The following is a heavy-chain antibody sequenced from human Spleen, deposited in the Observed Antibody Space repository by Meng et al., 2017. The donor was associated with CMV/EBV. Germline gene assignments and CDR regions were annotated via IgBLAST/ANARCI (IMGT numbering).Heavy chain of an antibody. D-gene: IGHD5-18*01. J-gene: IGHJ4*02. CDR3: AREVHIGMVVANF. V-gene: IGHV1-2*02. CDR1: GYTFTGHY. CDR2: SNPNSGGT. Sequence: ASVKVSCKASGYTFTGHYMHWVRQDPGQGLEWMGWSNPNSGGTKYAQKSQGRVTMTRDTSISTAYMELRRWRSDDTAVYYCAREVHIGMVVANFWGQGTMVTVSS.